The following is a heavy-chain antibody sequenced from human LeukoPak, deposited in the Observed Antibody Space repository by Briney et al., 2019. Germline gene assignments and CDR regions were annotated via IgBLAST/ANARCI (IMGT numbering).Heavy chain of an antibody. CDR1: GFTLGSYA. CDR3: AKAPVTACRGAYCYPFDY. CDR2: ISDSGNT. D-gene: IGHD2-21*01. Sequence: GGSLRLSCAASGFTLGSYAMSWVRQAPGKGLEWVSAISDSGNTYHADSVKGRFTISRDSSKNTLFLQMNRLRPEDAAVYYCAKAPVTACRGAYCYPFDYWGQGTLVTVSS. V-gene: IGHV3-23*01. J-gene: IGHJ4*02.